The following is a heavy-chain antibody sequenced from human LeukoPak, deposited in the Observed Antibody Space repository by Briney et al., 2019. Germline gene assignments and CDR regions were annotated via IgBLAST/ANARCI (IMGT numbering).Heavy chain of an antibody. D-gene: IGHD3-22*01. CDR3: ARDHSGYYRYYFDY. CDR1: GFTFSSYS. CDR2: ISSSSRTI. Sequence: GGSLRLSCAASGFTFSSYSMNWVRQAPGKGLEWVSYISSSSRTINYADSVKGRFTISRDNAKNSLYLQMNSLRAEDTAVYYCARDHSGYYRYYFDYWGQGTLVTVSS. V-gene: IGHV3-48*04. J-gene: IGHJ4*02.